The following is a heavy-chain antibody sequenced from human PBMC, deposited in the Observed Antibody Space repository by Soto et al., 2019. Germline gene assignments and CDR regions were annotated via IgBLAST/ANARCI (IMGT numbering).Heavy chain of an antibody. D-gene: IGHD2-21*02. J-gene: IGHJ6*02. CDR3: ARVRRDCGGDCYSLPHYYYGMDV. CDR2: INPSGGST. Sequence: GASVKVSCKASGYTFTSYYMHWVRQAPGQGLEWMGIINPSGGSTSYAQKFQGRVTMTRDTSTSTVYMELSSLRSEDTAVYYCARVRRDCGGDCYSLPHYYYGMDVWGQGTTVTVSS. V-gene: IGHV1-46*01. CDR1: GYTFTSYY.